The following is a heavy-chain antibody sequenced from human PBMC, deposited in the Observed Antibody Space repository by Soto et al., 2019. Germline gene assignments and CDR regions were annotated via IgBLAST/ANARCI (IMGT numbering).Heavy chain of an antibody. CDR1: GFTFSAYD. D-gene: IGHD2-21*02. CDR3: AKDPYISDYYGGLDS. Sequence: QVQLVESGGGVVQPGGSLRLSCEVSGFTFSAYDMHWVRQAPGKGLDWVAVVEFDGSTKNYADSVKGRFTISSDNSKNTLYLQINSLRLEDTAVYYCAKDPYISDYYGGLDSWGQGTLVTVSS. J-gene: IGHJ4*02. V-gene: IGHV3-30*02. CDR2: VEFDGSTK.